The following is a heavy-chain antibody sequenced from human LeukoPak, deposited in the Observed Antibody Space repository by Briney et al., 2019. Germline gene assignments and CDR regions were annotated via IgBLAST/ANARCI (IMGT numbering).Heavy chain of an antibody. J-gene: IGHJ4*02. CDR1: GGSFSGYY. V-gene: IGHV4-34*01. D-gene: IGHD3-16*01. Sequence: KSSETLSLTCAVYGGSFSGYYWSWIRQPPGKGLEWSGEINHSGSTNYNPSLRSRVTISVVTSKNQSSLNLSSVTAADTAVYYCARGPARYDYVWGSFPLYYFDYWGQGTLVTVSS. CDR2: INHSGST. CDR3: ARGPARYDYVWGSFPLYYFDY.